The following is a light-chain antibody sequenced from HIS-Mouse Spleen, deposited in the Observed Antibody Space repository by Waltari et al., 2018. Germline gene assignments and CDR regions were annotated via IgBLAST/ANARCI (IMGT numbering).Light chain of an antibody. CDR2: EVS. CDR3: SSYAGSNNLV. J-gene: IGLJ2*01. V-gene: IGLV2-8*01. Sequence: QSALTQPPSASGSPGQSVTISCTGPSSDVGGYNYVSWYQQHPGKAPKLMIYEVSKRLSGVPDRFSGSKSGNTASLTVSGLQAEDEADYYCSSYAGSNNLVFGGGTKLTVL. CDR1: SSDVGGYNY.